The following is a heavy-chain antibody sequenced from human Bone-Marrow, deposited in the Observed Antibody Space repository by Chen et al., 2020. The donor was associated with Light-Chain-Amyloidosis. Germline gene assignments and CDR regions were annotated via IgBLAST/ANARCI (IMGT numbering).Heavy chain of an antibody. CDR2: IYPDDSDA. CDR3: ARRRDGYNFDY. Sequence: SWGISCKGSGYTFPNYWIGWVRQMPGKGLEWMGVIYPDDSDARYSPSFEGQVTISADKSITTAYLQWRSLKASDTAMYYCARRRDGYNFDYWGHGTLVTVSS. V-gene: IGHV5-51*01. J-gene: IGHJ4*01. D-gene: IGHD5-12*01. CDR1: GYTFPNYW.